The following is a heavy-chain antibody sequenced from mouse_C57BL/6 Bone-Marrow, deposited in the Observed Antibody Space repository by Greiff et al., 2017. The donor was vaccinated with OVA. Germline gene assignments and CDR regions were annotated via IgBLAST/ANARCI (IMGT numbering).Heavy chain of an antibody. Sequence: EVQLQQSVAELVRPGASVKLSCTASGFNIKNTYMHWVKQRPEQGLEWIGRIDPANGNTKYAPKFQGKATITADTSSNTAYLQLSSLTSEDTAIYYCARKERLLRFLYYFDYWGQGTTLTVSS. CDR3: ARKERLLRFLYYFDY. CDR1: GFNIKNTY. CDR2: IDPANGNT. D-gene: IGHD1-1*01. V-gene: IGHV14-3*01. J-gene: IGHJ2*01.